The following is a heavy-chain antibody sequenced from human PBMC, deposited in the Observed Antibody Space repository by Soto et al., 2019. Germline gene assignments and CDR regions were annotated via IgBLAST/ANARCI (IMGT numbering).Heavy chain of an antibody. V-gene: IGHV3-49*03. D-gene: IGHD2-8*02. CDR3: TPDYCTGTTCHLNY. Sequence: GGSLRLSCTASGFTFGDYPMSWFRQAPGRGLEWLSYISTIGYGETPEDAASVKGRFTTSRDDSKSIAYLQMDSLKTEDTAIYYCTPDYCTGTTCHLNYWGQGALVTVSS. J-gene: IGHJ4*02. CDR2: ISTIGYGETP. CDR1: GFTFGDYP.